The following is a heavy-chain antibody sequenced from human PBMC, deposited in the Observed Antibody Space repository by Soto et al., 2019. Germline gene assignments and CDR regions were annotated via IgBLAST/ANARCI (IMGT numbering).Heavy chain of an antibody. J-gene: IGHJ4*02. V-gene: IGHV4-59*01. CDR1: GGAISSYY. CDR2: IYYSRST. D-gene: IGHD3-10*01. CDR3: ARVWGYYFDY. Sequence: QVQLQESGPGLVKPSETLSLTCTVSGGAISSYYWSWIRQPPGKGLEWIGYIYYSRSTNYNPSLKSRVALSVDTSKHPFSLKLSSVTAADTAVYYCARVWGYYFDYWGQGTLVTVSS.